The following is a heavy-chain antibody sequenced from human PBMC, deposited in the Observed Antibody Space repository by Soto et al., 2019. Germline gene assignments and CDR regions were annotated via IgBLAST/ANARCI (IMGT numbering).Heavy chain of an antibody. CDR2: INAGNGNT. Sequence: ASVKVSCKASGYTFTSYAMHWVRQAPGQRLEWMGWINAGNGNTKYSQKFQGRVTITRDTSASTAYMELSSLRSEDTAVYYCAREEIGYCSSTSCFYFDPWGKGTLVTVPS. CDR1: GYTFTSYA. CDR3: AREEIGYCSSTSCFYFDP. J-gene: IGHJ5*02. D-gene: IGHD2-2*03. V-gene: IGHV1-3*01.